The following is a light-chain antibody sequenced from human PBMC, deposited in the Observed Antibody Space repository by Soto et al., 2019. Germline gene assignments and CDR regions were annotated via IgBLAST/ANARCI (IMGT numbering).Light chain of an antibody. V-gene: IGLV2-8*01. CDR2: DVT. J-gene: IGLJ3*02. CDR3: CSYAGSYNLGV. Sequence: QSALTQPPSASGSPGQSVTISCTGSSSDFGDYHYVSWYQQYPGKAPKLMIYDVTKRPSWVPDRFSGAKSGNSASLTISGLRAEDEADYYCCSYAGSYNLGVFGGGTKVTVL. CDR1: SSDFGDYHY.